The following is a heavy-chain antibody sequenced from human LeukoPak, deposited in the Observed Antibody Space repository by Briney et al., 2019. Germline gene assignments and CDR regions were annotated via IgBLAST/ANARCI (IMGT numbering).Heavy chain of an antibody. D-gene: IGHD5-18*01. CDR1: GGSISSSSYY. CDR3: ARLPGGGYSYGPDYYFDY. V-gene: IGHV4-39*01. Sequence: SETLSLTCTASGGSISSSSYYWGWIRQPPGKGLEWIGSIYYSGSTYYNPSLKSRVTISVDTSKNQFSLKLSSVTAADTAVYYCARLPGGGYSYGPDYYFDYWGQGTLVTVSS. J-gene: IGHJ4*02. CDR2: IYYSGST.